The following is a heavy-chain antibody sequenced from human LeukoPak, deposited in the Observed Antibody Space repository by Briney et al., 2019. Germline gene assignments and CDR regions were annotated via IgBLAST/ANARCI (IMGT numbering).Heavy chain of an antibody. CDR2: MYYSGSI. CDR1: GFTFSSYW. V-gene: IGHV4-59*01. D-gene: IGHD6-19*01. CDR3: AREGGGSSGWYGLDY. Sequence: GSLRLSCAASGFTFSSYWMSWIRQPPGKGLEWIGYMYYSGSIDYNPSLKSRVTMSVDTSKNQFSLKLSSVTAADTALYYCAREGGGSSGWYGLDYWGQGTLVTVSS. J-gene: IGHJ4*02.